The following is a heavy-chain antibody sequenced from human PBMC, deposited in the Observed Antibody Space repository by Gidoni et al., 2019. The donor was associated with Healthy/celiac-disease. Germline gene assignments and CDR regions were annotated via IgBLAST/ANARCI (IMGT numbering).Heavy chain of an antibody. CDR2: ISYDGSNK. J-gene: IGHJ5*02. D-gene: IGHD6-13*01. CDR1: GFTFSSYA. Sequence: QVQLVESGGGVVQPGRSLRLSGAASGFTFSSYAMHWVRQAPGKGLEWVAVISYDGSNKYYADSVKGRFTISRDNSKNTLYLQMNSLRAEDTAVYYCARDRVGGYSSSWYWFDPWGQGTLVTVSS. V-gene: IGHV3-30*04. CDR3: ARDRVGGYSSSWYWFDP.